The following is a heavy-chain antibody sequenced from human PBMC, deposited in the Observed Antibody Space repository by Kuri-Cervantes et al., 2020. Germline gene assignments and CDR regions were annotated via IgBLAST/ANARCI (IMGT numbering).Heavy chain of an antibody. CDR1: GFTFSSYA. V-gene: IGHV3-30-3*01. J-gene: IGHJ5*02. D-gene: IGHD3-22*01. Sequence: GESLKISCAASGFTFSSYAMHWVRQAPGKGLEWVAVISYDGSNKYYADSVKGRFTISRDNSKNTLYLQMNSLRAEDTAVYYCARVWSYYYDSSGYLWFDPWGQGTLVTVSS. CDR3: ARVWSYYYDSSGYLWFDP. CDR2: ISYDGSNK.